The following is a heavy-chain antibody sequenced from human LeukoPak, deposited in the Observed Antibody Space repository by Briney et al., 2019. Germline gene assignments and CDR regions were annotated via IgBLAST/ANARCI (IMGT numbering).Heavy chain of an antibody. CDR1: GGTFSSYA. CDR2: IIPIFGTA. V-gene: IGHV1-69*05. D-gene: IGHD5-18*01. J-gene: IGHJ4*02. CDR3: ARAGRGYSHGYGGYDY. Sequence: SVKVSCKASGGTFSSYAISWLRQAPAQGLEWMGGIIPIFGTANYAQKFQGRVTITTDESTSTAYMELSSLRSEDTAVYYCARAGRGYSHGYGGYDYWGQGTLVTVSS.